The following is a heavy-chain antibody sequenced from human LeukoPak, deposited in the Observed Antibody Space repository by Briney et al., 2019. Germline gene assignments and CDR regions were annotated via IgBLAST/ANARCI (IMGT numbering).Heavy chain of an antibody. CDR1: GGSISSGDYY. Sequence: PSETLSLTCTVSGGSISSGDYYWSWIRQPPGKGLEWIGYIYYNGNTYYNPSLKSRVTVSVDTSKNQFSLKLSSVTAADTAVYYCASSPFIPSRGLQYFQHWGQGTLVTVSS. J-gene: IGHJ1*01. D-gene: IGHD2/OR15-2a*01. CDR3: ASSPFIPSRGLQYFQH. CDR2: IYYNGNT. V-gene: IGHV4-30-4*01.